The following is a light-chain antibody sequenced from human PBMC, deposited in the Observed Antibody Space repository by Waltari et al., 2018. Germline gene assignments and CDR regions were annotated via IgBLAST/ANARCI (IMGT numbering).Light chain of an antibody. V-gene: IGKV3D-15*01. CDR3: QQYNNLQT. J-gene: IGKJ2*01. CDR2: DAS. CDR1: QSVTSN. Sequence: EIGMTQSPAALSVSPGERATLSFRASQSVTSNLACYQKKRVHSPRLLIYDASIRATGIPARFSGRGSGTEFTLTISSLQSEDFAVYYCQQYNNLQTFGQGTKLELK.